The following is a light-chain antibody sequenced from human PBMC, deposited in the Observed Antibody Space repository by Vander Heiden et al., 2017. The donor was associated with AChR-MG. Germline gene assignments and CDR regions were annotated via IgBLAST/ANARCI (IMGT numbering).Light chain of an antibody. Sequence: QSVLTQPPSVPAAQGQKVTISCSGSSSNIGNNYVSWYQQLPGSAPKLRIYENNKRPSGIPDRFSGSKSGTSATLGITGLQTWAEADYYFGTWDSSLSAGVFGGGTKLTVL. J-gene: IGLJ3*02. CDR1: SSNIGNNY. CDR2: ENN. CDR3: GTWDSSLSAGV. V-gene: IGLV1-51*02.